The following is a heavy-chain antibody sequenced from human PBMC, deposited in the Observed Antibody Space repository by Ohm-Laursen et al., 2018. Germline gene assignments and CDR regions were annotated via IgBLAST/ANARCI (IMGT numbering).Heavy chain of an antibody. CDR1: GFTFSDHW. D-gene: IGHD2/OR15-2a*01. CDR3: ARESIAPFF. CDR2: IKHDGSEK. V-gene: IGHV3-7*01. Sequence: SLRLSCAASGFTFSDHWMTWVRQAPGKGLEWVANIKHDGSEKYYVDSVKGRFTISRDNAKNSLYLQMDSLRVEDTAVYFCARESIAPFFWGQGTLVTVSS. J-gene: IGHJ4*02.